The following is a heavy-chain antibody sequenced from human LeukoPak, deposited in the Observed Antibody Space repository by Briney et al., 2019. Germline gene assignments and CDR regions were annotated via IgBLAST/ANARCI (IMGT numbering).Heavy chain of an antibody. J-gene: IGHJ1*01. CDR2: IYYTGST. Sequence: SETLSLTCTVSGGSISTYFWSWIRQPPGKGLEWIGYIYYTGSTNYNPSPKSRVSISLDTSKNQFSLKVNSVTAADTAVYYCARHGDGDNYEIFKHWGQGTLVTVSS. D-gene: IGHD5-24*01. CDR1: GGSISTYF. CDR3: ARHGDGDNYEIFKH. V-gene: IGHV4-59*08.